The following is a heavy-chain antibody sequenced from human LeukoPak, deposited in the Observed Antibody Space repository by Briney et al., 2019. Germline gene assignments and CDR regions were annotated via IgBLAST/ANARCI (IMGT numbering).Heavy chain of an antibody. J-gene: IGHJ3*02. Sequence: GTLRLSCAASGVTFRDIAMSWVRQAPGKGLEWVSRISAGGFSPTYADSVKGRFTISRDISKETVYLEINSLRAEDTAAYYCAKSPSDDTIQEGYGAFDIWGQGTTVTVSS. D-gene: IGHD2-15*01. V-gene: IGHV3-23*01. CDR2: ISAGGFSP. CDR3: AKSPSDDTIQEGYGAFDI. CDR1: GVTFRDIA.